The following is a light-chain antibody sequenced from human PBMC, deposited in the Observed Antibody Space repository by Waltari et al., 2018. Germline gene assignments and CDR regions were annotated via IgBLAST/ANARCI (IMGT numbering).Light chain of an antibody. CDR3: QQLYGYPLT. J-gene: IGKJ1*01. CDR2: GTY. CDR1: QGIGSF. Sequence: DIQLTQSPSFLSASVGDRVTIPCRASQGIGSFLAWYQQNPGKAPKLLIYGTYTLQEGGPSRISGSGSGTEFTLTISSLQPEDSASYYCQQLYGYPLTFGQGTKVEIK. V-gene: IGKV1-9*01.